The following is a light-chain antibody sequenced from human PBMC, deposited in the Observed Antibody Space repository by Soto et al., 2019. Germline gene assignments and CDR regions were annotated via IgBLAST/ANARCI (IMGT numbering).Light chain of an antibody. CDR2: SAS. CDR1: QGVGRW. J-gene: IGKJ2*01. Sequence: DIQMTHSPSTLSASVGDRVNITCRASQGVGRWLAWYQQKPGKAPKLLVFSASRLDSGALSRFSGSGSGTEYSLTISRLQPDDFATYYCQQYHSFSTFGQGTKLEIK. CDR3: QQYHSFST. V-gene: IGKV1-5*03.